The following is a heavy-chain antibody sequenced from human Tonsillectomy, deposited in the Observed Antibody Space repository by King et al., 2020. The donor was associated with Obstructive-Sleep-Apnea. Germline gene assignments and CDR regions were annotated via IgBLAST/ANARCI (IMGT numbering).Heavy chain of an antibody. V-gene: IGHV1-18*01. D-gene: IGHD3-16*01. CDR2: ISAYNGNT. J-gene: IGHJ6*02. CDR1: GYTFTSYG. CDR3: ARGGEFADYYYYYGMDV. Sequence: QLVQSGAEVKKPGASVKVSCKASGYTFTSYGISWVRQAPGQGLELMGWISAYNGNTNYAQKFQGRVTMTTDTSTSTGYMELRSLRSDDTAVYYCARGGEFADYYYYYGMDVWGQGTTVTVSS.